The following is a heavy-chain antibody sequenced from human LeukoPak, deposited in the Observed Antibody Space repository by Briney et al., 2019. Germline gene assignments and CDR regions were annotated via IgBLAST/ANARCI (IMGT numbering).Heavy chain of an antibody. CDR3: ARERWAAAGTDFDY. CDR1: GFTFSSYS. D-gene: IGHD6-13*01. Sequence: PGGSLRLSCAAPGFTFSSYSMNWVRQAPGKGLEWVSSISSSSSYIYYADSVKGRFTISRDNAKNSLYLQMNSLRAEDTAVYYCARERWAAAGTDFDYWGQGTLVTVSS. V-gene: IGHV3-21*01. CDR2: ISSSSSYI. J-gene: IGHJ4*02.